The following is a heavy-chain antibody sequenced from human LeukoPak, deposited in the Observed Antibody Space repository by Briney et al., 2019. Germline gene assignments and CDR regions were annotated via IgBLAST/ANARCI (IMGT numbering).Heavy chain of an antibody. V-gene: IGHV3-30-3*01. CDR3: ARAGITMIVVVITLDY. CDR2: ISYDGSNK. CDR1: GFTFSSYA. J-gene: IGHJ4*02. Sequence: GGSLRLSCAASGFTFSSYAMHWARQAPGKGLEWVAVISYDGSNKYYADSVKGRFTISRDNSKNTLYLQMNSLRAEDTAVYYCARAGITMIVVVITLDYWGQGTLVTVSS. D-gene: IGHD3-22*01.